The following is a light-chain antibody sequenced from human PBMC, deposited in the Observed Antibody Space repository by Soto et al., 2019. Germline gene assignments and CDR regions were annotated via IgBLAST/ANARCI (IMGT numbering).Light chain of an antibody. V-gene: IGKV3-15*01. CDR1: QSISDT. CDR3: QQYDNWPWT. Sequence: EIVMTQSPATLSVSPGGRATLSCRASQSISDTLAWYQQKPGQAPRLLIYGASRRATGFPARFSGSGSGTDFTLTISSLQSEDFAVYSCQQYDNWPWTFGQGTKVEI. CDR2: GAS. J-gene: IGKJ1*01.